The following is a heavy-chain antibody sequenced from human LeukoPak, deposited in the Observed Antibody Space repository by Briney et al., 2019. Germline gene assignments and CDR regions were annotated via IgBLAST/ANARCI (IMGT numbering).Heavy chain of an antibody. CDR1: GFTFSSYS. Sequence: PGGSLRLSCAASGFTFSSYSMNWVRQAPGKGLEWVSSISSSSSYIYYADPVKGRFTISRDNAKNSLYLQMNSLRAEDTAVYYCARDYYDSSGYYRFDYWGQGTLVTVSS. J-gene: IGHJ4*02. CDR3: ARDYYDSSGYYRFDY. D-gene: IGHD3-22*01. V-gene: IGHV3-21*01. CDR2: ISSSSSYI.